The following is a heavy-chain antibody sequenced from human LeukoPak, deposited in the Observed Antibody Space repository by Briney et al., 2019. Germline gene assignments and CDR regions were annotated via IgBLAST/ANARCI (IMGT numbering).Heavy chain of an antibody. CDR2: IYTRGST. CDR1: GGSISSYD. D-gene: IGHD6-13*01. V-gene: IGHV4-4*07. J-gene: IGHJ2*01. CDR3: ARLSSSWYQDWYFDL. Sequence: SETLSLTCTVSGGSISSYDWSWFRQPAGKRLEWIGRIYTRGSTNYNSSLKSRVIMSVDTSKNQFSLKLSSVTAADTAVYYCARLSSSWYQDWYFDLWGRGTLVTVSS.